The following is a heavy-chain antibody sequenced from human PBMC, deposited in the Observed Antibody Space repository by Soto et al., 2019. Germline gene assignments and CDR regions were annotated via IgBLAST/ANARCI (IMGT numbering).Heavy chain of an antibody. D-gene: IGHD2-2*01. CDR3: ARVPLISYCSSTSCRPNFDY. CDR1: GYTFTSYG. J-gene: IGHJ4*02. Sequence: ASVKVSCKASGYTFTSYGISWVRQAPGQGLEWMGWISAYNGNTNYAQKLQGRVTMTTDTSTSTAYMELRSLRSDDTAVYYCARVPLISYCSSTSCRPNFDYWGQGTLVTVSS. CDR2: ISAYNGNT. V-gene: IGHV1-18*01.